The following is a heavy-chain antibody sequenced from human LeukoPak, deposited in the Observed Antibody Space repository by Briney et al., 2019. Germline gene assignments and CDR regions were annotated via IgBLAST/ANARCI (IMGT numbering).Heavy chain of an antibody. V-gene: IGHV3-53*01. J-gene: IGHJ4*02. CDR2: MYSGGDT. Sequence: GGSLRLSCAASGFTVSDNYMSWVRQAPGKGLEWASVMYSGGDTYYANSVKGRFTFSRDISKNTLFLQMNGLTTEDTAMYYCARDAPQVPAAGVLACWGQGTLVTVSS. CDR1: GFTVSDNY. D-gene: IGHD6-13*01. CDR3: ARDAPQVPAAGVLAC.